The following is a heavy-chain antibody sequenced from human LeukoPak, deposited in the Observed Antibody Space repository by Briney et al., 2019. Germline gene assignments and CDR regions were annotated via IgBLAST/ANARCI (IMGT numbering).Heavy chain of an antibody. V-gene: IGHV3-33*06. CDR2: IWYDGSNK. J-gene: IGHJ6*02. Sequence: PGGSLRLSCAASGLTFSSYGMHWVRQAPGKGLEWVAVIWYDGSNKYYADSVKGRFTISRDNSKNTLYLQMNSLRAEDTAVYYCAKGVAGMDVWGQGTTVTVSS. D-gene: IGHD2-15*01. CDR1: GLTFSSYG. CDR3: AKGVAGMDV.